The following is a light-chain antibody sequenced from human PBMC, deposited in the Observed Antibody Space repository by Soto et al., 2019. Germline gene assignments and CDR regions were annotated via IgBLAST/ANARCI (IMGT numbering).Light chain of an antibody. J-gene: IGLJ2*01. CDR3: SSYAGRDNWI. V-gene: IGLV2-8*01. Sequence: QSALTQPPSASGSPGQSVTISCTGTSSDVGGYNYVSWYQQYSGKAPKLILYEVNRRPSGVPDRFSGSKSGNTASLTVSGLQVEDEAYYHCSSYAGRDNWIFGGGTKVTVL. CDR2: EVN. CDR1: SSDVGGYNY.